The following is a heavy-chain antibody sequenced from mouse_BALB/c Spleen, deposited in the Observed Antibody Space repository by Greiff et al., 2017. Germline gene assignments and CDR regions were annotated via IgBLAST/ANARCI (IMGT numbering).Heavy chain of an antibody. J-gene: IGHJ3*01. V-gene: IGHV5-12-2*01. D-gene: IGHD2-4*01. CDR1: GFTFSSYT. CDR3: ARHEGSHDYLPWFAY. CDR2: ISNGGGST. Sequence: DVMLVESGGGLVQPGGSLKLSCAASGFTFSSYTMSWVRQTPEKRLEWVAYISNGGGSTYYPDTVKGRFTISRDNAKNTLYLQMSSLKSEDTAMYYCARHEGSHDYLPWFAYWGQGTLVTVSA.